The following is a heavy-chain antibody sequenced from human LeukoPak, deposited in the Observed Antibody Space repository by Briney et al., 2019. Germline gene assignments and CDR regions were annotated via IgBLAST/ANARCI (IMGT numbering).Heavy chain of an antibody. V-gene: IGHV4-34*01. CDR2: IHHSGST. CDR1: GGSFSGNY. J-gene: IGHJ3*02. CDR3: ARIKENYCDI. Sequence: SETLSLTCAVYGGSFSGNYWSWIRQPPGRGLEWLGEIHHSGSTIYNLFLKSRVTVSVDTSKNQFSLKLSSVTAVDTAVYYCARIKENYCDIWGQGTMVTVSS. D-gene: IGHD1-7*01.